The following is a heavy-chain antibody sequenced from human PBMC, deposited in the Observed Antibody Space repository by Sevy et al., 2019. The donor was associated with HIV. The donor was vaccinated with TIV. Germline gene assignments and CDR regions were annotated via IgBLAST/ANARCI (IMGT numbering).Heavy chain of an antibody. CDR2: ISHSGDNT. J-gene: IGHJ4*02. V-gene: IGHV3-23*01. D-gene: IGHD3-3*01. CDR3: AGRKVGDFWSGSVRGPWAGGPLFDY. CDR1: GLSFNNYA. Sequence: GESLKISCTSSGLSFNNYALTWVRQAPGKGLEWVSTISHSGDNTNYADSVKGRFIISRDNSENTLYLQMNGLRAEDTALYYCAGRKVGDFWSGSVRGPWAGGPLFDYWGQGTLVTVSS.